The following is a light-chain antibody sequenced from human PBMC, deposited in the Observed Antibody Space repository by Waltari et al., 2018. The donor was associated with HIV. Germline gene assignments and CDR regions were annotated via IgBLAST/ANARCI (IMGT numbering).Light chain of an antibody. CDR2: KAS. V-gene: IGKV1-5*03. CDR1: QSISSW. CDR3: QQYNTYST. Sequence: DIQMTQSPSTVSASVGDRVIITCWASQSISSWLAWYQQKPGKAPKLLIYKASSLESGVPSRFSGSGSGTEFTLTISSLQPDDFATYYCQQYNTYSTFGQGTKVESK. J-gene: IGKJ1*01.